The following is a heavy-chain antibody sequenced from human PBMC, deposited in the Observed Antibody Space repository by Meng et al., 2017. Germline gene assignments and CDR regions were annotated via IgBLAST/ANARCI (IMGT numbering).Heavy chain of an antibody. Sequence: QLLQSGDERQSPGATVTVPCKASGHTFTSYAMHWVPQAPGQRLEWRGWINAGNGNTKYSQKFQGRVTITRDTSASTAYMELSSLRSEDTAVYYCARDKLKTFDPWGQGTLVTVSS. V-gene: IGHV1-3*01. CDR2: INAGNGNT. CDR3: ARDKLKTFDP. J-gene: IGHJ5*02. CDR1: GHTFTSYA.